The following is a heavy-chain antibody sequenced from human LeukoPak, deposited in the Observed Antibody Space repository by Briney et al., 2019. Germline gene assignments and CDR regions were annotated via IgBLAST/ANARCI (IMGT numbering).Heavy chain of an antibody. Sequence: PGGSLRLSCAASGFTFSTYSMNWVRQAPGKGLEWVSSISSGSNYIYYADSVKGRFIISRDNAKNSLYPQMNSLRAEDTAVYYCRSAWVDPWGQGTLVTVSS. V-gene: IGHV3-21*01. CDR3: RSAWVDP. CDR1: GFTFSTYS. CDR2: ISSGSNYI. J-gene: IGHJ5*02. D-gene: IGHD3-10*01.